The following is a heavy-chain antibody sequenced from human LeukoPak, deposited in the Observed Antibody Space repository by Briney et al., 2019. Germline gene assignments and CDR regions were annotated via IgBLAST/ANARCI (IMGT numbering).Heavy chain of an antibody. CDR3: AAGAAAGTGDY. CDR1: GFTFSDYY. V-gene: IGHV3-11*06. CDR2: ISKSGSYT. D-gene: IGHD6-13*01. Sequence: GGSLRLSCAASGFTFSDYYMNWIRQAPGKGLEWVSYISKSGSYTNHADSVKGRFTISRENAKNSLYLQMNSLRAEDTAVYYCAAGAAAGTGDYWGQGTLVTVSS. J-gene: IGHJ4*02.